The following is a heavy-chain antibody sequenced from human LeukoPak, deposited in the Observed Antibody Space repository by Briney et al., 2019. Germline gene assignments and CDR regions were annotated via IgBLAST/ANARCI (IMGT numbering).Heavy chain of an antibody. Sequence: GGSLRLSCAASGFTFSIYGMHWVRQAPGKGLEWVAFIRYDGSNKYYADSVKGRFTISRDNSKNTLYLQMNSLRAEDTAVYYCAKDPTTYYYYYMDVWGKGTTVTVSS. CDR2: IRYDGSNK. CDR1: GFTFSIYG. CDR3: AKDPTTYYYYYMDV. V-gene: IGHV3-30*02. D-gene: IGHD1-1*01. J-gene: IGHJ6*03.